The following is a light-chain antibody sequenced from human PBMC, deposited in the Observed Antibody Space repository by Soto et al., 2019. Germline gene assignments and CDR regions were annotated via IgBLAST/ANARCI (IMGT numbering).Light chain of an antibody. V-gene: IGLV2-14*01. J-gene: IGLJ2*01. Sequence: QSVLTQPASVSGSPGQSINISCTGTSSDIGGYNYVSWYQQHPGKAPKLMIYDVSNRPSGVTNRFSGSKSGNTASLTISGLQAEDEADYYCSSQAVSSTLVFGGGTKLTVL. CDR1: SSDIGGYNY. CDR2: DVS. CDR3: SSQAVSSTLV.